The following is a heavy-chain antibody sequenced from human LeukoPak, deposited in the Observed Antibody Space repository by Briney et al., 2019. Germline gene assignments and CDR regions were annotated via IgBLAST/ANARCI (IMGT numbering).Heavy chain of an antibody. CDR3: AREWFGELSAFDI. J-gene: IGHJ3*02. V-gene: IGHV1-69*13. Sequence: ASVKVSCKASGGTFSSYAISWVRPAPGQGLEWMGGIIPIFGTANYAQKFQGRVTITADESTSTAYMELSSLRSEDTAVYYCAREWFGELSAFDIWGQGTMVTVSS. D-gene: IGHD3-10*01. CDR1: GGTFSSYA. CDR2: IIPIFGTA.